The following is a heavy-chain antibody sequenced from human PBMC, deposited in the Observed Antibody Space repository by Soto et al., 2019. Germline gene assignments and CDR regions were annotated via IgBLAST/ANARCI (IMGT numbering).Heavy chain of an antibody. V-gene: IGHV1-2*04. CDR3: ASTYCGGNCYSGEYYYYGMDV. D-gene: IGHD2-21*02. CDR1: GYTFTGYY. Sequence: ASVKVSCKASGYTFTGYYMHWVRQAPGQGLEWMGWINPNSGGTNYAQKFQGWVTMTRDTSISTAYMELSRLRSDDTAVNYCASTYCGGNCYSGEYYYYGMDVWGQGTTVTVSS. CDR2: INPNSGGT. J-gene: IGHJ6*02.